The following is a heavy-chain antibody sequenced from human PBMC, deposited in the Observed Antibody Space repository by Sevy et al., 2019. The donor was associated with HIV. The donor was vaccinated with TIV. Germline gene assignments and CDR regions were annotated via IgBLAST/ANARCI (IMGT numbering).Heavy chain of an antibody. V-gene: IGHV3-30-3*01. CDR3: ARDILREPPGGSRFDP. CDR2: ISYDGSNK. Sequence: GGSLRLSCAASGFTFSSYAMHWVRQAPGKGLEWVAVISYDGSNKYYADSVKGRFTISRDNSKNTLYLQMNSLRAEDTAVYFCARDILREPPGGSRFDPWGQGTLVTVSS. D-gene: IGHD3-16*01. CDR1: GFTFSSYA. J-gene: IGHJ5*02.